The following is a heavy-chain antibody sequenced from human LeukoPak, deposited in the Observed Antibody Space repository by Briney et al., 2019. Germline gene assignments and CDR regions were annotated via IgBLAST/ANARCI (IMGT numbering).Heavy chain of an antibody. CDR2: IYYSGST. Sequence: SQTLSLTCTVSGGSISSGGYYWSWIRQHPGKGLEWIGYIYYSGSTYYNPSLKSRVTMSVDTSKNQFSLNLSSVTAADTAVYYCARESSGSYYNPQGYMDAWGKGTTVTVSS. V-gene: IGHV4-31*03. CDR1: GGSISSGGYY. D-gene: IGHD3-10*01. CDR3: ARESSGSYYNPQGYMDA. J-gene: IGHJ6*03.